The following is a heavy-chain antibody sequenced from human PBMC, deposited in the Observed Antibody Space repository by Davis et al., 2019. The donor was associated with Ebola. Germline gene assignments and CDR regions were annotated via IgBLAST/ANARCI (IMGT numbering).Heavy chain of an antibody. CDR3: SKSDESFGLYLSFHD. CDR2: IRGSGEYT. D-gene: IGHD2/OR15-2a*01. CDR1: GFTFRDYA. Sequence: PGGSLRLSCAVTGFTFRDYAMSWVRQAPGKGLEWVASIRGSGEYTDYSDSVKGRFTISRDNSNNTLYLQMDSLRAEDTAMYYCSKSDESFGLYLSFHDWGQGALVTVSS. V-gene: IGHV3-23*01. J-gene: IGHJ4*02.